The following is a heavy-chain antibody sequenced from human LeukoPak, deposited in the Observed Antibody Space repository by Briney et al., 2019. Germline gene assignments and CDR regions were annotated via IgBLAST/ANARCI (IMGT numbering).Heavy chain of an antibody. CDR2: IWSDGSNR. D-gene: IGHD4-11*01. V-gene: IGHV3-33*01. Sequence: GRPLRLSCAASGFIYSHYGMHWVRQATGKGLEWVAVIWSDGSNRFYAGSVRGRFTISRDNSQNTLFLQMNSLRAEDTAMYCCARDAQRGFDYSNSLKYWGHGTLVTVFS. CDR3: ARDAQRGFDYSNSLKY. CDR1: GFIYSHYG. J-gene: IGHJ4*01.